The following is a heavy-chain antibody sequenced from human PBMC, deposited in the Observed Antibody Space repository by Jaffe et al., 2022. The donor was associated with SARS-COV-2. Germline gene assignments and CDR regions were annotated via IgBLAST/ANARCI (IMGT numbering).Heavy chain of an antibody. J-gene: IGHJ4*02. D-gene: IGHD4-4*01. CDR1: ENIFSRYW. V-gene: IGHV5-51*01. CDR3: ASLSREVTTGGFDS. Sequence: EVQLVQSGAEVKKPGEYLKISCQGSENIFSRYWIGWVRQMPGKGLEYMGIIYAGDSDTKYSPSFRGQVTISADKSINTAYLQWGSLRASDTAIYFCASLSREVTTGGFDSWGQGTLVSVSS. CDR2: IYAGDSDT.